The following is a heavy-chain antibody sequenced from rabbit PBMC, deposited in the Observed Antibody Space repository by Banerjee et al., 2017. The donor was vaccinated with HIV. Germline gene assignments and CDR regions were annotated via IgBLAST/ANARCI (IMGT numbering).Heavy chain of an antibody. D-gene: IGHD2-1*01. Sequence: QSLEESGGDLVKPGASLTLTCTASGFSFSSSYYMCWVRQAPGKGLESIACIYAGSSGITYYATWAKGRFTISKTSSTTVTLQMTSLTAADTATYFCARSTYNDYNDIDAFNLWGQGTLVTVS. CDR3: ARSTYNDYNDIDAFNL. J-gene: IGHJ4*01. CDR1: GFSFSSSYY. V-gene: IGHV1S40*01. CDR2: IYAGSSGIT.